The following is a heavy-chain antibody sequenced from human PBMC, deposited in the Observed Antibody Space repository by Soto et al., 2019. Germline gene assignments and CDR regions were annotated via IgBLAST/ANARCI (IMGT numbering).Heavy chain of an antibody. V-gene: IGHV3-30*18. CDR1: GFTFSSYG. CDR3: AKDYYYYGMDV. CDR2: ISYDGSNK. Sequence: GGSLRLSCAASGFTFSSYGMHWVRQAPGKGLEWVAVISYDGSNKYYADSVKGRFTISRDNSKNTLYLQMNSLRAEDTDVYYCAKDYYYYGMDVWGQGTTVTVSS. J-gene: IGHJ6*02.